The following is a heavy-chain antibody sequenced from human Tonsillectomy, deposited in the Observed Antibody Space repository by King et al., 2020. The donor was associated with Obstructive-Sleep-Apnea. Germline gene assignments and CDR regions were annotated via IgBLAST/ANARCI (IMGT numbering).Heavy chain of an antibody. CDR2: IYPGDSDT. J-gene: IGHJ6*02. D-gene: IGHD5-18*01. CDR1: GYSFTSYW. Sequence: VQLVESGAEVKTPGESLKISCKGSGYSFTSYWIGWVRQMPGKGLEWMGIIYPGDSDTRYSPSFQGQVTISADKSISTAYLQWCSLKASDTSMYYCARHTYSYGFYYYGMDVWGQGTTVTVSS. V-gene: IGHV5-51*01. CDR3: ARHTYSYGFYYYGMDV.